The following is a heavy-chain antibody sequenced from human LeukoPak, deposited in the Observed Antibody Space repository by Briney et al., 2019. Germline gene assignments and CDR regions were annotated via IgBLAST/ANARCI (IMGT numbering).Heavy chain of an antibody. CDR1: GVSVGSGDYF. D-gene: IGHD4-17*01. J-gene: IGHJ5*02. CDR3: ATENYGDYKSPNWFDP. CDR2: IYFSGST. Sequence: SQTLSLTCTVSGVSVGSGDYFWSWIRQPPGKGLEWIGYIYFSGSTDSNPSLESRVTVSIDTSKNQFSLKLWSVTAADTAVYYCATENYGDYKSPNWFDPWGQGTLVTVSS. V-gene: IGHV4-30-4*08.